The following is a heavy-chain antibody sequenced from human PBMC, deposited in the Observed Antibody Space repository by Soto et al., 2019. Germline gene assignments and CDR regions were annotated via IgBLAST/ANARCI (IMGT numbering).Heavy chain of an antibody. Sequence: SETLSLTCTVSGGSISSYYWSWIRQPPGKGLEWIGYIYYSGSTNYNPSLKSRVTISVDTSKNQFSLKLSSVTAADTAVYYCARVKRTIFGVVIEPGYYYYYYMDVWGKGTTVTVSS. J-gene: IGHJ6*03. D-gene: IGHD3-3*01. V-gene: IGHV4-59*01. CDR2: IYYSGST. CDR1: GGSISSYY. CDR3: ARVKRTIFGVVIEPGYYYYYYMDV.